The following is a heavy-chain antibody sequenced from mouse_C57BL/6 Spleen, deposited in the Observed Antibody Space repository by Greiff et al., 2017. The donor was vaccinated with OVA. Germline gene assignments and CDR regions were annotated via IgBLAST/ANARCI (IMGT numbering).Heavy chain of an antibody. D-gene: IGHD1-1*01. V-gene: IGHV5-17*01. Sequence: EVNVVESGGGLVKPGGSLKLSCAASGFTFSDYGMHWVRQAPEKGLEWVAYISSGSSTIYYADTVKGRFTISRDNAKNTLFLQMTSLRSEDTAMYYCARGTTVVAPCAYWGQGTLVTVSA. CDR1: GFTFSDYG. CDR2: ISSGSSTI. J-gene: IGHJ3*01. CDR3: ARGTTVVAPCAY.